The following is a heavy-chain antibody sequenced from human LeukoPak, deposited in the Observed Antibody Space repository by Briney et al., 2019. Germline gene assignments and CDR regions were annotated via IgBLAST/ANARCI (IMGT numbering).Heavy chain of an antibody. V-gene: IGHV3-21*01. CDR1: GFTFSSYS. Sequence: GGSLRLSCAASGFTFSSYSMYWVRQAPGKGLEWVSSISSSSSYIYYADSVKGRFTISRDNAKNSLYLQMNSLRAEDTAVYYCARVSYSSSWLDPWGQGTLVTVSS. CDR3: ARVSYSSSWLDP. D-gene: IGHD6-13*01. J-gene: IGHJ5*02. CDR2: ISSSSSYI.